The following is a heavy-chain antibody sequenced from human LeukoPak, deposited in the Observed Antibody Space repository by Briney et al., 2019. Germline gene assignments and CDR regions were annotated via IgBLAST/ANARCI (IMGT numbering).Heavy chain of an antibody. CDR2: FDNDGHGI. CDR3: ATGGGWVPSFGVVTHIDV. Sequence: QTGGSLRLSCAASGFTFSGYWMHWLPQGPEKGLKWVSRFDNDGHGILYADSVKGRFTTSRGNAKNTLYLQMNSLRFEDTAVYYCATGGGWVPSFGVVTHIDVWGKGTTVTVSS. CDR1: GFTFSGYW. D-gene: IGHD3-3*01. V-gene: IGHV3-74*03. J-gene: IGHJ6*03.